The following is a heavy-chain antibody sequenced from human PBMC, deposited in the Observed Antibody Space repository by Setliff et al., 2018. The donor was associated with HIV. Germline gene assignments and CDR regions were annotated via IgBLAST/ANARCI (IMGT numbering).Heavy chain of an antibody. V-gene: IGHV3-11*06. CDR3: ARDKWASGFDF. D-gene: IGHD1-26*01. Sequence: YYWSWIRQSPGKGLEWVSYVSMSSHTSVIYSDSVKGRFTISRDNARNSFYLQMNSLRVDDTAVYFCARDKWASGFDFWGHGTLVTVSS. CDR2: VSMSSHTSV. J-gene: IGHJ4*01. CDR1: YY.